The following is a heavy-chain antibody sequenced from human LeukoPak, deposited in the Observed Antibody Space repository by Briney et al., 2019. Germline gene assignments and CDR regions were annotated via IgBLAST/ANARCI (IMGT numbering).Heavy chain of an antibody. D-gene: IGHD3-10*01. CDR1: GYRFISYW. Sequence: GESLQISCKGSGYRFISYWISGVRQMPGKGLEWMGRIDPSDSYTNYSPSFQGHVTISADKSISTAYLQCSSLKASDTAMYYCARHHSGSYAFDIWGQGTMVTVSS. CDR2: IDPSDSYT. J-gene: IGHJ3*02. V-gene: IGHV5-10-1*01. CDR3: ARHHSGSYAFDI.